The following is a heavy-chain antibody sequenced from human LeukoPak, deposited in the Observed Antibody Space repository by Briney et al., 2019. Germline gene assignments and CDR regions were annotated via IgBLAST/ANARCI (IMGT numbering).Heavy chain of an antibody. CDR1: GYTFTGYD. CDR3: ARAGSALIGVFWFDP. CDR2: INPNSGGT. V-gene: IGHV1-2*02. Sequence: ASVKVSCKASGYTFTGYDMHWVRQAPGQGLEWMGWINPNSGGTNYAQKFQGRVTMTIDTSISTAYMELSRMRSDDTAVYYCARAGSALIGVFWFDPWGQGTLVTVSS. J-gene: IGHJ5*02. D-gene: IGHD2-8*01.